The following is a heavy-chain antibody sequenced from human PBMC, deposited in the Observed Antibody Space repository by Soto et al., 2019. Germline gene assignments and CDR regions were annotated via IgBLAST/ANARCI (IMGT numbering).Heavy chain of an antibody. J-gene: IGHJ4*02. D-gene: IGHD2-15*01. CDR3: ARDWSRWDY. Sequence: WGSLRLSCAASGFTFSSYAMHWFRQAPGKGLEWVAVISYDGSNQYYADSVKGRFTISRDNSKNTLYLQMNSLRAEDTAVYYGARDWSRWDYSGQGTSVTVSS. CDR1: GFTFSSYA. CDR2: ISYDGSNQ. V-gene: IGHV3-30-3*01.